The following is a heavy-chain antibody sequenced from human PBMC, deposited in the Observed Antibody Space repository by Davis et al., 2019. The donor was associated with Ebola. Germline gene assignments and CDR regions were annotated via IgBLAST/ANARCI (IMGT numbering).Heavy chain of an antibody. D-gene: IGHD6-13*01. CDR1: GFTFTSSA. Sequence: SVKVSCKASGFTFTSSAVQWVRQARGQRLEWIGWIVVGSGNTNYAQKLQGRVTMTTDTSTSTAYMELRSLRSDDTAVYYCARVSSSSTTYYYYGMDVWGQGTTVTVSS. J-gene: IGHJ6*02. V-gene: IGHV1-58*01. CDR3: ARVSSSSTTYYYYGMDV. CDR2: IVVGSGNT.